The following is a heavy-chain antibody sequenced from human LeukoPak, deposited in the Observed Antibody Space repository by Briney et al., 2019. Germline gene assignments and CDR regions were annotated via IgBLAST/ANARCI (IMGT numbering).Heavy chain of an antibody. D-gene: IGHD2-2*01. J-gene: IGHJ3*02. CDR1: GFTVSSNY. Sequence: GGSLRLSCAASGFTVSSNYMSWVRQAPGKGLEWVSVIYSGGSTYYADSVKSRFTISRDNSKNTPYLQMNSLRAEDTAVYYCAREGYCSSTSCYLDAFDIWGQGTMVTVSS. CDR2: IYSGGST. CDR3: AREGYCSSTSCYLDAFDI. V-gene: IGHV3-66*01.